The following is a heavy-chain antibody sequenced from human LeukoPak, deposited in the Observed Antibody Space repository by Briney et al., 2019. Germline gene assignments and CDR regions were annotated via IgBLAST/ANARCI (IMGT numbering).Heavy chain of an antibody. D-gene: IGHD6-13*01. CDR3: ARAIAAAGNFAFDI. J-gene: IGHJ3*02. CDR1: GFTFSDYY. CDR2: ISSSGSTI. Sequence: PGGSLRLSCAASGFTFSDYYMSWIRQAPGKGLEWVSYISSSGSTIYYADSVKGRFTISRDNAKNSLYLQMNSLRAEDTAVYYCARAIAAAGNFAFDIWGQGTMVTVSS. V-gene: IGHV3-11*04.